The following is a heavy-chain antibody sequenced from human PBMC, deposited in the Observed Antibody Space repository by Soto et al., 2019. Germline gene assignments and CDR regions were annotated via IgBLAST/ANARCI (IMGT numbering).Heavy chain of an antibody. CDR1: GGSVSSGSYY. CDR3: ARVPYYDFWSGYYGMDV. D-gene: IGHD3-3*01. J-gene: IGHJ6*02. CDR2: IYYSGST. V-gene: IGHV4-61*01. Sequence: QVQLQESGPGLVKPSETLSLTCTVSGGSVSSGSYYWSWIRQPPGKGLEWIGYIYYSGSTNYNPSLKSRVTISVDTSKNRFSLKLSSVTAADTAVYYCARVPYYDFWSGYYGMDVWGQGTTVTVSS.